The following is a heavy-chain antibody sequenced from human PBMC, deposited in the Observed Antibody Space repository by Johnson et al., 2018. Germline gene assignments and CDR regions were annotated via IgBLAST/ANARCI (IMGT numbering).Heavy chain of an antibody. D-gene: IGHD2-8*01. V-gene: IGHV3-23*04. CDR2: LSGSGDTT. CDR3: AKHGVGYYYYMDV. J-gene: IGHJ6*03. CDR1: GFTFSSYA. Sequence: EVQLVESGGGLVQPGGSLRLSCAASGFTFSSYAMSWVRQAPGKGLEWVSTLSGSGDTTFYTASVRGRFTISRDNSKNTLYLQMNSLRAEDTAVYYCAKHGVGYYYYMDVWGKGTTVTVSS.